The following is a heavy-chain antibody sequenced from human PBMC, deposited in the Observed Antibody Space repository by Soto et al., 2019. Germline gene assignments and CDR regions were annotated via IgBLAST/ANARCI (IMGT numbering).Heavy chain of an antibody. CDR2: ISYDGSEK. J-gene: IGHJ6*02. CDR3: AQAGTLLWDFWSGPYGVDV. Sequence: PGGSLRLSCAASGFTFSLNGMHWVRQAPGKGLEWVAAISYDGSEKQYADSVKGRFTISRDNSKNTLNLQMDSLRAGDTAVYYCAQAGTLLWDFWSGPYGVDVCGPGTTVTVS. V-gene: IGHV3-30*18. D-gene: IGHD3-3*01. CDR1: GFTFSLNG.